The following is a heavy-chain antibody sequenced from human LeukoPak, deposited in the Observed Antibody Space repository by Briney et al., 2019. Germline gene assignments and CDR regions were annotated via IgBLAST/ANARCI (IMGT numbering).Heavy chain of an antibody. J-gene: IGHJ4*02. V-gene: IGHV3-30*04. D-gene: IGHD3-9*01. CDR3: ARGVSVYDILTGYFDY. CDR1: GFTFSSYA. Sequence: GGSLRLSCAASGFTFSSYAMHWVRQAPSKGLEWVAVISYDGSNKYYADSVKGRFTISRDNSKNTLYLQMNSLRAEDTAVYYCARGVSVYDILTGYFDYWGQGTLVTVSS. CDR2: ISYDGSNK.